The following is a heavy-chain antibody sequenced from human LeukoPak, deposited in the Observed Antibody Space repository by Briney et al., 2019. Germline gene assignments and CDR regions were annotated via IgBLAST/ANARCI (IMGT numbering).Heavy chain of an antibody. Sequence: GASVKVSCKASGYTFTSYYMHWVRQAPGQGLEWMGIINPSGGSTSYAQKFQGRVTMTRDTSTSTVYMGLSSLRSEDTAVYYCARTYYDILTGHYYYYGMDVWGQGATVTVSS. V-gene: IGHV1-46*01. CDR3: ARTYYDILTGHYYYYGMDV. J-gene: IGHJ6*02. CDR2: INPSGGST. D-gene: IGHD3-9*01. CDR1: GYTFTSYY.